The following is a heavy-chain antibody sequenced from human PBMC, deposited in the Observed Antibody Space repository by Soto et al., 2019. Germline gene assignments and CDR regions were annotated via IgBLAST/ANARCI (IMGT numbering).Heavy chain of an antibody. CDR1: GYTFTSYG. CDR2: ISAYNGNT. CDR3: ARDRRPYYYDSSGYLLPVDY. Sequence: ASVKVSCKASGYTFTSYGISWVRQAPGQGLEWMGWISAYNGNTNYAQKLQGRVTMTTDTSTSTAYLELRSLRSDDTAVYYCARDRRPYYYDSSGYLLPVDYWGQGTLVTVSS. D-gene: IGHD3-22*01. J-gene: IGHJ4*02. V-gene: IGHV1-18*01.